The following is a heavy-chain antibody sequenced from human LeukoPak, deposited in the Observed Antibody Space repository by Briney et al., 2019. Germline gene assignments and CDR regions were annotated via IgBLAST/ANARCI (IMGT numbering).Heavy chain of an antibody. CDR2: IYNSESI. CDR1: GGSINGYY. D-gene: IGHD6-13*01. V-gene: IGHV4-4*07. Sequence: PSETLSLTCTVSGGSINGYYWSWIRQPAGKGLEWIGRIYNSESINYNPSLKSRVTMSIDTSKSQFSLKLNSVTAADTAVYYCARDRSSSYTRDWSDPWGQGALVTVSS. J-gene: IGHJ5*02. CDR3: ARDRSSSYTRDWSDP.